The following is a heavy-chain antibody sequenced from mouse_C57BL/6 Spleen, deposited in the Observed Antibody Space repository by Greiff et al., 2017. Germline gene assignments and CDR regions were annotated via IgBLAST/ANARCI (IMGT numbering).Heavy chain of an antibody. Sequence: QVQLKESGAELVKPGASVKISCKASGYAFSSYWMNWVKQRPGKGLERIGQIYPGDGDTNYNGKFKGKATLTADKSSSTAYMQLSSLTSEDSAVYFCARGGSDYDEAYWGQGTLVTVSA. J-gene: IGHJ3*01. CDR3: ARGGSDYDEAY. CDR1: GYAFSSYW. CDR2: IYPGDGDT. V-gene: IGHV1-80*01. D-gene: IGHD2-4*01.